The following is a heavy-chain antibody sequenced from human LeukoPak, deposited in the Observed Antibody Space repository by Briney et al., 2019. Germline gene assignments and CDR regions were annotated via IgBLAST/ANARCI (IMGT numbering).Heavy chain of an antibody. CDR3: ARLASVPDLDY. CDR1: GDSISSNSYY. V-gene: IGHV4-39*01. CDR2: IYYSGST. J-gene: IGHJ4*02. D-gene: IGHD1-14*01. Sequence: SETLSLTCTGSGDSISSNSYYWGWIRQPPGKGLEWIGSIYYSGSTYYNPSLKSRVTISVDTSKNQFFLKLTSVTAADTAVYYCARLASVPDLDYWGQGTLVTVSS.